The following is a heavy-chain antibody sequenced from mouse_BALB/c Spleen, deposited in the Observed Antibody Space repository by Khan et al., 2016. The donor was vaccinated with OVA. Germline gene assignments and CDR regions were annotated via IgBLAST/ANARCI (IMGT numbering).Heavy chain of an antibody. CDR1: GFTFSTYG. D-gene: IGHD4-1*01. Sequence: EVELVESGGDLVKPGGSLRLPCAASGFTFSTYGMSWVRQFLDKRLEWVATINSDGYYTYYPDTVKGRFTISRNNAENTLYLQMSSLTSEDTAIYYCASHLTGSFAYWGQGTLVTVSA. J-gene: IGHJ3*01. V-gene: IGHV5-6*01. CDR3: ASHLTGSFAY. CDR2: INSDGYYT.